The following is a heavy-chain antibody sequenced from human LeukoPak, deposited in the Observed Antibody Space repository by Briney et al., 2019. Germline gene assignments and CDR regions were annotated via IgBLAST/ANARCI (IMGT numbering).Heavy chain of an antibody. CDR3: VRHVGGYRRIIITAVND. D-gene: IGHD3-10*01. Sequence: PSETLSLTCTLSSRSIPDTNYSGAWIRQPPGRALEWFASIYYSRSKYYNPSRKGRVTMSLVTSKEHISLEMRSVNAADTAVYYSVRHVGGYRRIIITAVNDWGQGTLVTVSS. J-gene: IGHJ4*02. CDR2: IYYSRSK. CDR1: SRSIPDTNYS. V-gene: IGHV4-39*01.